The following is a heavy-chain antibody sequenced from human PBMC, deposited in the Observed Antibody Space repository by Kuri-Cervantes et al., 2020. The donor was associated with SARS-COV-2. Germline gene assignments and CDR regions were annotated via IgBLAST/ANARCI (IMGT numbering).Heavy chain of an antibody. Sequence: LSCTVSGYSVSSGYYWGWIRQPPGKGLEWIGSIYHSGSTYYDPSLKSRVTMSVDTSKNQFSLKLSSVTAADTAVYYCATYGEAFDIWGQGTMVTVSS. D-gene: IGHD4-17*01. CDR3: ATYGEAFDI. CDR1: GYSVSSGYY. V-gene: IGHV4-38-2*02. CDR2: IYHSGST. J-gene: IGHJ3*02.